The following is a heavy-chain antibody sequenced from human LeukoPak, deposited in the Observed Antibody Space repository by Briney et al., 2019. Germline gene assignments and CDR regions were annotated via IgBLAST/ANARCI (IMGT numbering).Heavy chain of an antibody. D-gene: IGHD1-26*01. V-gene: IGHV3-30*02. CDR2: LLYDGSTQ. Sequence: PGGSLRLSCAVSGFALSGYGVHWVRQAPGRGLEWVAFLLYDGSTQYYRDSVKGRFTISRDNSKTTVYLQMNSLRVEDTAVHYCARRQAVGAMSDFDNWGQGTLVTVSS. J-gene: IGHJ4*02. CDR1: GFALSGYG. CDR3: ARRQAVGAMSDFDN.